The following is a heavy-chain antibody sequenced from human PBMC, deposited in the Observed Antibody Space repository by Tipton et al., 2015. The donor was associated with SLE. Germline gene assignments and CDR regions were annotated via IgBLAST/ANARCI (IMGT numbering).Heavy chain of an antibody. CDR2: IHYSGTT. J-gene: IGHJ3*02. CDR1: GGSITNHY. CDR3: ARTLGAIAHTVYDAFDI. D-gene: IGHD1-26*01. Sequence: TLSLTCTVSGGSITNHYWNWIRQPPGKGLEWIGYIHYSGTTPDNPSLKSRVTMSVDMSKNQFSLRLTSVTAADTAVYYCARTLGAIAHTVYDAFDIWGQGKMVTVSS. V-gene: IGHV4-59*11.